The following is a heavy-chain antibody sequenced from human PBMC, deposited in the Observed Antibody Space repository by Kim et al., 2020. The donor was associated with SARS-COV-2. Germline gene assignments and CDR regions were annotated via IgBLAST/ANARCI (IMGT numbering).Heavy chain of an antibody. CDR2: IDPSDSYT. CDR1: GYSFTSYW. V-gene: IGHV5-10-1*01. J-gene: IGHJ5*02. Sequence: GESLKISCKGSGYSFTSYWISWVRQMPGKGLEWMGRIDPSDSYTNYSPSFQGHVTISADKSISTAYLQWSSLKASDTAMYYCARPLNSSSWYDAYWFDPWGQGTLVTVSS. CDR3: ARPLNSSSWYDAYWFDP. D-gene: IGHD6-13*01.